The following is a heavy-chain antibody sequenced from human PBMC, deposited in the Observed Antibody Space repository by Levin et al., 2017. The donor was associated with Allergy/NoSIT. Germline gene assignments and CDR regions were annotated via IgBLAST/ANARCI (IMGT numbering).Heavy chain of an antibody. Sequence: PGGSLRLSCAVSGFTLSSYSMDWVRQAPGKGLEWVSSISETGSYIYYADSVKGRFTTSRDNAKKSLFLQMKSLTAEDTAVYYCVRHLPNFGSSTQYQNPFDYWGQGTLVTVSS. V-gene: IGHV3-21*01. CDR2: ISETGSYI. J-gene: IGHJ4*02. CDR3: VRHLPNFGSSTQYQNPFDY. CDR1: GFTLSSYS. D-gene: IGHD3-10*01.